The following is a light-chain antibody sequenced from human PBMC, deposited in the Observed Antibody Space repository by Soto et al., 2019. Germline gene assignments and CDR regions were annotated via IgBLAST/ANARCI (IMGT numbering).Light chain of an antibody. V-gene: IGKV3-11*01. CDR2: DAS. CDR3: QQRSNWPWT. CDR1: QTVGSS. Sequence: EIVLTQSPATLSLSPGERATLSCRASQTVGSSLAWYQQKLGQAPRLLIYDASTRATGIQARFSGSGSGTDFTLTLSSLEPEDFAVYYCQQRSNWPWTFGQGTKVEIK. J-gene: IGKJ1*01.